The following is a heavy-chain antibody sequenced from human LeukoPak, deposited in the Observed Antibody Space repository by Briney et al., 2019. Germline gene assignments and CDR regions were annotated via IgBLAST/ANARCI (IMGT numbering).Heavy chain of an antibody. CDR2: IIPILGIA. D-gene: IGHD4-11*01. Sequence: SVKVSCKASGDTFSSYAISWVRQAPGQGLEWMGRIIPILGIANYAQKFQGRVTITADKSTSTAYMELSSLRSEDTAVYYCARVMTTVTNGNYGMDVWGQGTTVTVSS. CDR1: GDTFSSYA. CDR3: ARVMTTVTNGNYGMDV. J-gene: IGHJ6*02. V-gene: IGHV1-69*04.